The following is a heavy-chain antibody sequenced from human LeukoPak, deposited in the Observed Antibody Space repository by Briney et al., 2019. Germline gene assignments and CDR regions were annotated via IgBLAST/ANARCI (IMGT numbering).Heavy chain of an antibody. CDR1: GGSISSSSYY. CDR2: IYYSGST. V-gene: IGHV4-39*01. J-gene: IGHJ3*02. CDR3: ARRDTISQVEGDAFDI. D-gene: IGHD5-24*01. Sequence: PSETLSLTCTVSGGSISSSSYYWGRIRQPPGKGLEWIGSIYYSGSTYYNPSLKSRVTISVDTSKNQFSPKLSSVTAADTAVYYCARRDTISQVEGDAFDIWGQGTMVTVSS.